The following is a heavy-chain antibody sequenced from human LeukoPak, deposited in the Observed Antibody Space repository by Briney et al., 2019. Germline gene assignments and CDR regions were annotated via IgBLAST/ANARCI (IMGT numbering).Heavy chain of an antibody. J-gene: IGHJ3*01. D-gene: IGHD6-13*01. CDR2: IKKDGSEK. V-gene: IGHV3-7*01. Sequence: GGSLRLSCAASGFTFSSYWMSWVRQAPGKGLEWVANIKKDGSEKYYVDSVKGRFTISRDNAKNTLYLQMNSLRAEDTAVYYCARDYWQLVYAFDGWGQGTMVTVSS. CDR3: ARDYWQLVYAFDG. CDR1: GFTFSSYW.